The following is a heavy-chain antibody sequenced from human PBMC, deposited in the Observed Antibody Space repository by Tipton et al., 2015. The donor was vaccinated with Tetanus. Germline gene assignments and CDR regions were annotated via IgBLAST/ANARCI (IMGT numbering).Heavy chain of an antibody. CDR1: GGSISSSSYY. D-gene: IGHD6-19*01. Sequence: TLSLTCTVSGGSISSSSYYWGWIRQPPGKGPEWIGSIYYSGSTYYNPSLKSRVTISVDTSKNQFSLKLSSVTAADTAVYYCASRQFIAVAGVSLDYWGQGTLVTVSS. CDR3: ASRQFIAVAGVSLDY. V-gene: IGHV4-39*01. J-gene: IGHJ4*02. CDR2: IYYSGST.